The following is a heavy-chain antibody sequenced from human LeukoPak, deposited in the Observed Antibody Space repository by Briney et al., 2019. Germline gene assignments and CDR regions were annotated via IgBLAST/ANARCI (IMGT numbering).Heavy chain of an antibody. CDR3: ASGLYYDILTGPAFDI. CDR1: GGSISSGGYY. V-gene: IGHV4-31*03. Sequence: SETLSLTCTVSGGSISSGGYYWSWIRQHPGKGLEWIGYIYYSGSTYHNPSLKSRVTISVDTSKNQFSLKLSSVTAADTAVYYCASGLYYDILTGPAFDIWGQGTMVTVSS. J-gene: IGHJ3*02. D-gene: IGHD3-9*01. CDR2: IYYSGST.